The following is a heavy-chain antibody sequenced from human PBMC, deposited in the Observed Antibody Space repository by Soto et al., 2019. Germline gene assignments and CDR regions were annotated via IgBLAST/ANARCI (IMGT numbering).Heavy chain of an antibody. CDR2: VYYTGST. J-gene: IGHJ4*02. V-gene: IGHV4-59*01. D-gene: IGHD6-19*01. Sequence: SETLSLTCSVSGGSISCSYWSWIRKSPGKGLEWLGYVYYTGSTNYSPSLRSRVSISVDTSKNEFSLRLSSVTAADTAVYFCARSVAVPGAHIDYWGQGTQVTVSS. CDR1: GGSISCSY. CDR3: ARSVAVPGAHIDY.